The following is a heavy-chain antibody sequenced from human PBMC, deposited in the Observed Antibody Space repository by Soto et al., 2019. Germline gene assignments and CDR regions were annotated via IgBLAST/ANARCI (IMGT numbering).Heavy chain of an antibody. CDR1: AFTFNNFP. D-gene: IGHD2-2*01. J-gene: IGHJ6*02. CDR3: AREKCSSTSCNHGMHV. Sequence: GGSLRLSCVASAFTFNNFPMHWVRQAPGKGLQWLASITTTSTYKYYAASVKGRFSISRDNAKNSLYLELTNLRSEDTAVYYCAREKCSSTSCNHGMHVWGLVTTIAVYS. V-gene: IGHV3-21*01. CDR2: ITTTSTYK.